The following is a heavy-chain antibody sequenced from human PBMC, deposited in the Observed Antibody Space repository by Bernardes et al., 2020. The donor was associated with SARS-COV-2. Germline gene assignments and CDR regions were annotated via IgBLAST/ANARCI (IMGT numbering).Heavy chain of an antibody. CDR1: GFTFSSYG. Sequence: GGSLRLSCAASGFTFSSYGMHWVRQAPGKGLEWVAVISYDGSNKYYADSVKGRFTISRDNSKNTLYLQMNSLRAEDTAVYYCARGGKYQLLIGPDYGMDVWGQGTTV. V-gene: IGHV3-30*03. D-gene: IGHD2-2*01. J-gene: IGHJ6*02. CDR3: ARGGKYQLLIGPDYGMDV. CDR2: ISYDGSNK.